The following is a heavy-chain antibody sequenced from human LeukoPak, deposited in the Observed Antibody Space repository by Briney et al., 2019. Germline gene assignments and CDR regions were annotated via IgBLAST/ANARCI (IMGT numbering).Heavy chain of an antibody. CDR2: IYSGGST. CDR1: GFTFSSYS. D-gene: IGHD3-22*01. J-gene: IGHJ4*02. CDR3: ARDYYDSSGPLDY. V-gene: IGHV3-66*01. Sequence: GGSLRLSCAASGFTFSSYSMSWVRQAPGKGLEWVSVIYSGGSTYYADSVKGRFTISRDNSKNTLYLQMSSLRAEDTAVYYCARDYYDSSGPLDYWGQGTLVTVSS.